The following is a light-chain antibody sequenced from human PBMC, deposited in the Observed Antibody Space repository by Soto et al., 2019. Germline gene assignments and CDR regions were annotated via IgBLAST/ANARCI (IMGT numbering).Light chain of an antibody. V-gene: IGLV2-14*03. CDR2: DVS. CDR3: TSWTTSTTMI. Sequence: QSALTQPASVSGSPGQSITITCTGTRSDIGAYNFVYWYQQHPGEDPKLMLYDVSIRPSGVSNRFSGSKSGNTASLTISGLQAEDEADYYCTSWTTSTTMIFGGGTQLTVL. J-gene: IGLJ2*01. CDR1: RSDIGAYNF.